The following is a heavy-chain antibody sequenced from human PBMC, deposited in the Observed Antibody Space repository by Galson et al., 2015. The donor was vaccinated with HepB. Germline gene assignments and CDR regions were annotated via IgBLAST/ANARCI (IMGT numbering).Heavy chain of an antibody. D-gene: IGHD1-1*01. CDR3: AKGGRDNWNDGREGFDY. CDR2: IRGSGGRA. CDR1: AFAFPGYA. J-gene: IGHJ4*02. V-gene: IGHV3-23*01. Sequence: PLRLSCAASAFAFPGYAMIWVPQAPREGLEGVSAIRGSGGRAYYADSVKGRFTISRDNSTNTLYLQMNSLRAEDTAVYYCAKGGRDNWNDGREGFDYWGQGTLVTVSS.